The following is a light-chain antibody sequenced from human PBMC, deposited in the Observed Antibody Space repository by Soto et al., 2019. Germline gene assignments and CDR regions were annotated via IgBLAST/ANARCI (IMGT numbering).Light chain of an antibody. CDR3: QQYDSPPYT. CDR2: WAS. Sequence: DIVMTQSPDSLDVSLGERATINCKSSQSVLYSSNNKNYLGWYQQKPGQTPKLLIYWASTRDSGVPDRFSGRGSGTEFTLTISSLQAEDVAVDYCQQYDSPPYTFGQGTRLEIK. V-gene: IGKV4-1*01. CDR1: QSVLYSSNNKNY. J-gene: IGKJ2*01.